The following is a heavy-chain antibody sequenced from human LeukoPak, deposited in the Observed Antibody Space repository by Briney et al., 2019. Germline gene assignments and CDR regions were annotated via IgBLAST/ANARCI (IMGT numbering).Heavy chain of an antibody. D-gene: IGHD3-10*01. CDR2: MNPNSGNT. V-gene: IGHV1-8*01. J-gene: IGHJ1*01. CDR3: ARAGAWARSGSYYAYFQH. Sequence: ASVKVSCKASGYTFTSYDINWVRQATGQGLEWMGWMNPNSGNTGYAQKFQGRVTMTRNTSISTAYMELSSLRSEDTAVYYCARAGAWARSGSYYAYFQHWGQGTLVTVSS. CDR1: GYTFTSYD.